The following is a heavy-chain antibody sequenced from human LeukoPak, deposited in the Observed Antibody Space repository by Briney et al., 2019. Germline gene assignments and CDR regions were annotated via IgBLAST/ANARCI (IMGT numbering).Heavy chain of an antibody. D-gene: IGHD3-9*01. CDR2: IYYSGST. Sequence: SETLSLTCTVSGSSISSSSYYWGWIRQPPGKGLEWIGSIYYSGSTYYNPSLKSRVTISVDTSKNQFSLKLSSVTAADTAVYYCARYAQVQLRYFEGWFDPWGQGTLVTVSS. J-gene: IGHJ5*02. CDR1: GSSISSSSYY. CDR3: ARYAQVQLRYFEGWFDP. V-gene: IGHV4-39*07.